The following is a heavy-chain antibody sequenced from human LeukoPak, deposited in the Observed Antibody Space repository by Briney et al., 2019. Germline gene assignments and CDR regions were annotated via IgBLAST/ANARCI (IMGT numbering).Heavy chain of an antibody. Sequence: GGSLRLSCAASGFTFSTHAINWVRQAPGKGLEWISVISGSGSSTFYADSVKGRFTISRDNSKNTLYLQMNSLRAEDTAVYYCAKGAYCSGGRCYLGALDYWGQGTLVTVSS. D-gene: IGHD2-15*01. CDR1: GFTFSTHA. V-gene: IGHV3-23*01. CDR3: AKGAYCSGGRCYLGALDY. CDR2: ISGSGSST. J-gene: IGHJ4*02.